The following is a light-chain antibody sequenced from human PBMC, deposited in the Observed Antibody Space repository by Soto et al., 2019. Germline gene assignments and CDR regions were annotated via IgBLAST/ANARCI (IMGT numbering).Light chain of an antibody. CDR2: DVS. Sequence: QSALTQPRSVSGSPGQSVTISCTGTSSDVGGYNDVSWYQQHPGKAPKLMIYDVSKRPSGVPDRFSGSKSGNTASLTISGLQAEDEDDYYCCSYAGSYTWVFGGGTKLTVL. V-gene: IGLV2-11*01. J-gene: IGLJ3*02. CDR1: SSDVGGYND. CDR3: CSYAGSYTWV.